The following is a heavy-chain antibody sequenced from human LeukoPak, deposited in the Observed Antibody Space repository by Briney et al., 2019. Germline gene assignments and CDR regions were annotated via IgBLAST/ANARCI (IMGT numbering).Heavy chain of an antibody. CDR2: IWYDGSNK. CDR3: ARLVDY. Sequence: GGSLRLSCAASGFTFSSYAMSWVRQAPGKGLEWVAVIWYDGSNKYYADSVKGRFTISRDNSKNTLYLQMNSLRAEDTAVYYCARLVDYWGQGTLVTVSS. D-gene: IGHD2-21*01. J-gene: IGHJ4*02. CDR1: GFTFSSYA. V-gene: IGHV3-33*08.